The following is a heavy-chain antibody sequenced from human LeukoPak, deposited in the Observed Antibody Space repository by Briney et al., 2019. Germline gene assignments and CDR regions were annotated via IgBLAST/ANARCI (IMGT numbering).Heavy chain of an antibody. D-gene: IGHD6-19*01. CDR3: ASPGIAVAGPFDY. V-gene: IGHV1-69*13. CDR1: GYTLTELS. CDR2: IIPIFGTA. Sequence: ASVKVSCKVSGYTLTELSMHWVRQAPGQGLEWMGGIIPIFGTANYAQKFQGRVTITADESTSTAYMELSSLRSEDTAVYYCASPGIAVAGPFDYWGQGTLVTVSS. J-gene: IGHJ4*02.